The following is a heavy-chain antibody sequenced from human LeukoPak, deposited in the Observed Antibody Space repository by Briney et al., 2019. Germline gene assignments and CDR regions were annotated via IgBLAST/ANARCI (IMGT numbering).Heavy chain of an antibody. V-gene: IGHV4-34*01. CDR2: INHSGST. J-gene: IGHJ4*02. Sequence: AETLSLTCAVYGGSFSGYYWSWIRQPPGKGLEWIGEINHSGSTNYNPSLKSRVTISVDTSKNQFSLKLSSVTAADTAVYYCARLRYFGRYYLDYWGQGTLVTVSS. CDR3: ARLRYFGRYYLDY. D-gene: IGHD3-9*01. CDR1: GGSFSGYY.